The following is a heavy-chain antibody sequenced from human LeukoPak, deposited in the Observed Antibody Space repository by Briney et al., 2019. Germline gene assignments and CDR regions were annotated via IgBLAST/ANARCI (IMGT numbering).Heavy chain of an antibody. Sequence: PGGSLRLSCAASGFTFSSYEMNWVRQAPGKGLEWVSYISSSGSTIYYADSVKGRFTISRDNAKNSLYLQMNSLRAEDTAVYYCARDPMGYYDSSGYDYWGQGTLVTVSS. D-gene: IGHD3-22*01. J-gene: IGHJ4*02. CDR1: GFTFSSYE. V-gene: IGHV3-48*03. CDR2: ISSSGSTI. CDR3: ARDPMGYYDSSGYDY.